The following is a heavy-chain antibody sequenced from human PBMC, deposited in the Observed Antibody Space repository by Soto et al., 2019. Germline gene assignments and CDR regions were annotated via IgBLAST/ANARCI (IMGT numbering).Heavy chain of an antibody. J-gene: IGHJ6*02. CDR2: IWNDGSQK. CDR3: ARDSSSAGANYYYGLDV. D-gene: IGHD2-2*01. Sequence: QVQLVESGGGVVQPGRSLRLSCTASGFPFSVYGLHWVRQAPGKGLEWVAVIWNDGSQKYNTDSMKGRFTVSRDNSKKTVYLQMNSLRVGDTAVYYCARDSSSAGANYYYGLDVWGQGTTVTVSS. V-gene: IGHV3-33*01. CDR1: GFPFSVYG.